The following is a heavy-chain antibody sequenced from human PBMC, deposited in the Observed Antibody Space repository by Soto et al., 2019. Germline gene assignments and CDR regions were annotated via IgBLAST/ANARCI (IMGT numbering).Heavy chain of an antibody. CDR1: GYAFTTYG. J-gene: IGHJ4*02. Sequence: QVHLVQSGAEVKKPGASVKVSCKGSGYAFTTYGITWVRQAPGQGLEWMGWISAHNGNTNYAQKLQGRVTVTRDTSTSTAYMKLRSRRSDDPAVYYCARGRYGDYWGQGALVTVSS. CDR3: ARGRYGDY. CDR2: ISAHNGNT. D-gene: IGHD1-1*01. V-gene: IGHV1-18*01.